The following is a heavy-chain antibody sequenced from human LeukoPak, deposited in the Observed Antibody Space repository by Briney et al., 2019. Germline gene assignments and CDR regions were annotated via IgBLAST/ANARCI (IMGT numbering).Heavy chain of an antibody. J-gene: IGHJ4*02. V-gene: IGHV3-48*04. Sequence: GGSLRLSCAASGFTFSTCGMNWVRQAPGKGLEWVSYISSSSSTIYYADSVKGRFTISRDNAKDSLYLQMNSLRAEDTAVYYCAREWGAGGSYFDYWGQGTLVTVSS. CDR1: GFTFSTCG. D-gene: IGHD3-16*01. CDR2: ISSSSSTI. CDR3: AREWGAGGSYFDY.